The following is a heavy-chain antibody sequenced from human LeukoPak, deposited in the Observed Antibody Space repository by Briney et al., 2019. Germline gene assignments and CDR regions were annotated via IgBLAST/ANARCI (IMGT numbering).Heavy chain of an antibody. Sequence: SETLSLTCAVYGGSFRGYFWGWVRQTPGKGLEWLGEITHNGGTNYMPSLSGRVSVFQDVSKNQFSLKLSSVTAADTGVYYCARGNSGSHWGDHYFYMDVWGKGTTVIASS. J-gene: IGHJ6*03. CDR2: ITHNGGT. D-gene: IGHD1-26*01. CDR1: GGSFRGYF. CDR3: ARGNSGSHWGDHYFYMDV. V-gene: IGHV4-34*01.